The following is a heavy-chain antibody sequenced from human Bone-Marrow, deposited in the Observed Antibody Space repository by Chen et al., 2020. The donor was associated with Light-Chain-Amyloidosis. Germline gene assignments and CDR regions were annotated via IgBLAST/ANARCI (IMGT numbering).Heavy chain of an antibody. J-gene: IGHJ3*02. D-gene: IGHD3-16*01. Sequence: EVQLVETGGGVVRPGESLRLSCAVSGFNLDDYGMSWVRQAPGKGLEWVSGIGWSGANRGYVDSVKGRFTISRDNAKNSVYLQMNSLKDEDTALYYCASYNGGAALNIWGQGTMVTVSS. CDR2: IGWSGANR. V-gene: IGHV3-20*04. CDR3: ASYNGGAALNI. CDR1: GFNLDDYG.